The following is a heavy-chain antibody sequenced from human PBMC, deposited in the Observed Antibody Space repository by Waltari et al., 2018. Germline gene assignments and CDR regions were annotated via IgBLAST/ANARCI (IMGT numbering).Heavy chain of an antibody. J-gene: IGHJ4*02. V-gene: IGHV1-69-2*01. CDR3: AMNLRGRNNFDY. CDR2: VDPEDGET. CDR1: GYTFTDYY. Sequence: EVQLVQSGAEVKKPGAPVKISCKASGYTFTDYYLPWVQQAPGKGLEWMGRVDPEDGETIYAEKFQGRVTITADTSTDTAYMELSSLRSEDTAVYYCAMNLRGRNNFDYWGQGTLVTVSS. D-gene: IGHD3-10*01.